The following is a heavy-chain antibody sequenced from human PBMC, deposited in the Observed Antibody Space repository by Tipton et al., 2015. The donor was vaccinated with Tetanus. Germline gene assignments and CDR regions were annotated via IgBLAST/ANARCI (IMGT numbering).Heavy chain of an antibody. J-gene: IGHJ4*02. CDR2: ISSSGRT. Sequence: TLSLTCTVSGASISSYYWSWIRQPPGKGLEWIAYISSSGRTNYNPSLKSRVTISIDTSKNQLSLRLTSVTAADTAVYYCARDIEEVGATKYFDYWGQGTLVTVSS. CDR1: GASISSYY. V-gene: IGHV4-59*01. D-gene: IGHD1-26*01. CDR3: ARDIEEVGATKYFDY.